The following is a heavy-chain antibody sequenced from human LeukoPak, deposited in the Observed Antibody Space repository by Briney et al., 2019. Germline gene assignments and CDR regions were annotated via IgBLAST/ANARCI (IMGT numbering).Heavy chain of an antibody. CDR2: IYSGGST. V-gene: IGHV3-53*01. CDR1: GFTVSSNY. Sequence: GGSLRLSCAASGFTVSSNYMSWVRQAPGKGLEWVSVIYSGGSTYYADSVKGRFTISRDNSKNTLYLQMNSLRAEDTAVYYCARAYYYGSGGDAFDIWGQGTMVTVSS. D-gene: IGHD3-10*01. CDR3: ARAYYYGSGGDAFDI. J-gene: IGHJ3*02.